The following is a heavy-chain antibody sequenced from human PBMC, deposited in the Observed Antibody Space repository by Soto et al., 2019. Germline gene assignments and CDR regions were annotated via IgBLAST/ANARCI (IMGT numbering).Heavy chain of an antibody. D-gene: IGHD5-18*01. Sequence: GASVKVSCQASGYTFTNNDVRWVRQAPGQGLEWMGWMNPGSGDTGYAQKFQGRVTMTRDISIATAYMELNSLTSEDTAIYYCARMESFGSLNWFDPWGQGTLVTGAS. J-gene: IGHJ5*02. CDR2: MNPGSGDT. CDR3: ARMESFGSLNWFDP. CDR1: GYTFTNND. V-gene: IGHV1-8*02.